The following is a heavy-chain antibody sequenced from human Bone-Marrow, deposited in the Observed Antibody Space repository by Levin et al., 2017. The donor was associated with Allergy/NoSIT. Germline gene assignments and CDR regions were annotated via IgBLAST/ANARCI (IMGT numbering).Heavy chain of an antibody. CDR3: ASRYGSGTYYQGNNY. CDR1: GFTFSDYY. V-gene: IGHV3-11*03. D-gene: IGHD3-10*01. Sequence: GGSLRLSCAASGFTFSDYYMSWIRQAPGKGLEWISYIITSGTHTSYADSVKGRFTISRDNANNLVFLQMNSLRAEDTAVYYCASRYGSGTYYQGNNYWSQGTLVAVSS. CDR2: IITSGTHT. J-gene: IGHJ4*02.